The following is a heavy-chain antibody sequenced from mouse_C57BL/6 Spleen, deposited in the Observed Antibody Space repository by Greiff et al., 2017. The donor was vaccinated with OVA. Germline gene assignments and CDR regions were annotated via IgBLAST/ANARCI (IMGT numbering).Heavy chain of an antibody. V-gene: IGHV1-74*01. Sequence: QVQLQQPGAELVKPGASVKVSCKASGYTFTSYWMHWVKQRPGQGLEWIGRIHPSDSDTNYNQKFKGKATLTVDKSSSTAYMPLSSLTSEDSAVYYCASPAYDGYYDWFAYWGQGTLVTVSA. J-gene: IGHJ3*01. CDR1: GYTFTSYW. CDR3: ASPAYDGYYDWFAY. D-gene: IGHD2-3*01. CDR2: IHPSDSDT.